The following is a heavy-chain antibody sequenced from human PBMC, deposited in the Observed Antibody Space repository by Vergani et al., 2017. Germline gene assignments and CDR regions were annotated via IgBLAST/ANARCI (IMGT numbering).Heavy chain of an antibody. CDR1: GFSLSNARMG. J-gene: IGHJ6*03. CDR2: IFSNDEK. Sequence: QVTLKESGPVLVKPTETLTLTCTVSGFSLSNARMGVSWIRQPPGKALEWLAHIFSNDEKSYSTSLKSRLTIPKDTSQSQVVLTMNNMDPVDTATYYCARIRREYEATITFYYYYMDVWGKGTTVTVSS. D-gene: IGHD5-12*01. CDR3: ARIRREYEATITFYYYYMDV. V-gene: IGHV2-26*01.